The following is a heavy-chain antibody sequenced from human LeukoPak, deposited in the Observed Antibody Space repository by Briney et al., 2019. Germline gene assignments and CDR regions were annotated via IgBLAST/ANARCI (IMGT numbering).Heavy chain of an antibody. CDR2: IYTSGST. V-gene: IGHV4-4*07. CDR3: ARDQVGSSWYMGFDP. CDR1: GGSISSYY. Sequence: SETLSLTCTVSGGSISSYYWSWIRQPAGKRLEWIGRIYTSGSTNYNPSLKSRVTMSVDTSKNQFSLKLSSVTAADTAVYYCARDQVGSSWYMGFDPWGQGTLVTVSS. D-gene: IGHD6-13*01. J-gene: IGHJ5*02.